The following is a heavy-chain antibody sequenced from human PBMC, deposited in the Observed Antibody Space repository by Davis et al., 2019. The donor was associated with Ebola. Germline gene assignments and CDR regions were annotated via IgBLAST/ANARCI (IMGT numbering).Heavy chain of an antibody. D-gene: IGHD1-7*01. CDR2: ISAYNGNT. J-gene: IGHJ4*02. CDR1: GYTFTSYG. Sequence: ASVKVSCKASGYTFTSYGISWVRQAPGQGLEWMGWISAYNGNTNYAQKLQDRVTLSMDTSTSTGYMEVRSLTSDDTAVYYCARDGGTGTFDNWGQGSLVTVSS. V-gene: IGHV1-18*01. CDR3: ARDGGTGTFDN.